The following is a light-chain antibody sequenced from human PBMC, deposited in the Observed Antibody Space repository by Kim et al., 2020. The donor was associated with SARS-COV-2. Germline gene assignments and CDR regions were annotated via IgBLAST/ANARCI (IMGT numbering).Light chain of an antibody. CDR3: QQYGSSPYS. Sequence: LFPGERATRSCRASQSVTSSYLAWYQQKPGQAPRLLIYGASSRATGIPDRFGGSGSGTDFTLTISRLEPEDFAVYYCQQYGSSPYSFGQGTKLEI. CDR2: GAS. J-gene: IGKJ2*03. V-gene: IGKV3-20*01. CDR1: QSVTSSY.